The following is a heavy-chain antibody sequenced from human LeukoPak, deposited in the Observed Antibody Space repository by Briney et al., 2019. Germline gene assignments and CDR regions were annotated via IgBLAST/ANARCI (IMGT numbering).Heavy chain of an antibody. D-gene: IGHD6-19*01. CDR2: ISWNSGYI. CDR1: GFTFDDYA. V-gene: IGHV3-9*01. Sequence: GRSLRLSCAASGFTFDDYAMHWVRQAPGKGLEWVSGISWNSGYIGYADSVKGRFTISRDNAKNSLYLQMNSLRGEDTALYYCVKGRSLAVAAPDYWGQGTLVTVSS. J-gene: IGHJ4*02. CDR3: VKGRSLAVAAPDY.